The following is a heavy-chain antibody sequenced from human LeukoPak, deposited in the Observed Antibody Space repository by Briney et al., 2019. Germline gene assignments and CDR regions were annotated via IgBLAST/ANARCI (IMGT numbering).Heavy chain of an antibody. CDR3: AGNARASSDY. J-gene: IGHJ4*02. CDR1: GGSISSSSYY. CDR2: IYYSGST. Sequence: SETLSLTCTVSGGSISSSSYYWGWIRQPPGKGLEWIGSIYYSGSTNYNPSLKSRVTISVDTSKNQFSLKLSSVTAADTAVYYCAGNARASSDYWGQGTLVTVSS. D-gene: IGHD2-2*01. V-gene: IGHV4-39*07.